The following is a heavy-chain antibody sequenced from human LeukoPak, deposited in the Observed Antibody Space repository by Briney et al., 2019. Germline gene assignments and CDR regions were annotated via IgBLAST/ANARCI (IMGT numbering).Heavy chain of an antibody. CDR3: ARDYNRWRADFFDY. CDR1: GYTFTTYS. J-gene: IGHJ4*02. V-gene: IGHV1-46*01. D-gene: IGHD3-10*01. CDR2: INPTGGST. Sequence: ASVKVSCKASGYTFTTYSMHWVRQAPGQGLEWMGVINPTGGSTTYAQKFQGRVTMTRDTSTSTVYMELSSLRSEDTAVYYCARDYNRWRADFFDYWGQGTLVTVSS.